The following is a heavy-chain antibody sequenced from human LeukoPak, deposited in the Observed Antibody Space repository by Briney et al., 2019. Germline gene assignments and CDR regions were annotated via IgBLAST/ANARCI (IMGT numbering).Heavy chain of an antibody. Sequence: EASVKVSCKASGYTFTGYYMRWVRQAPGQGLEWMGWINPNSGGTNYAQKFQGWVTTTRDTSISTAYMELSRLRSDDTAVYYCARSSTMVRGVITSPLGYWGQGTLVTVSS. D-gene: IGHD3-10*01. V-gene: IGHV1-2*04. CDR3: ARSSTMVRGVITSPLGY. CDR1: GYTFTGYY. J-gene: IGHJ4*02. CDR2: INPNSGGT.